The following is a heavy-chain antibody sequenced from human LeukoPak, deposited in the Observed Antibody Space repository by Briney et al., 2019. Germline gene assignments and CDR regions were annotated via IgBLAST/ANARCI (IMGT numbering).Heavy chain of an antibody. V-gene: IGHV3-21*01. CDR1: GFSFSSYS. CDR3: VTAAGLGVYYFDY. CDR2: ISSSSSYI. Sequence: GSLRLSCAASGFSFSSYSMNWVRQAPGKGLEWVSSISSSSSYIYYADSVKGRFTISRDNAKNSLSLQMNSLRAEDTAVYYCVTAAGLGVYYFDYWGQGTLVTVSS. D-gene: IGHD6-13*01. J-gene: IGHJ4*02.